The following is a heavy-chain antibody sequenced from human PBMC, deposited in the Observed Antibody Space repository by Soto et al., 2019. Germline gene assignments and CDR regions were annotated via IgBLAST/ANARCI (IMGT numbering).Heavy chain of an antibody. V-gene: IGHV3-30*18. CDR2: ISYDGSNK. J-gene: IGHJ6*02. CDR3: ANADDFWSGRGDYYGMDV. CDR1: GFTFSSYG. Sequence: GGSLRLSCAASGFTFSSYGMHWVRQAPGKGLEWVAVISYDGSNKYYADSVKGRFTISRDNSKNTLYLQMNSLRAEDTAVYYCANADDFWSGRGDYYGMDVWGQGTTVTV. D-gene: IGHD3-3*01.